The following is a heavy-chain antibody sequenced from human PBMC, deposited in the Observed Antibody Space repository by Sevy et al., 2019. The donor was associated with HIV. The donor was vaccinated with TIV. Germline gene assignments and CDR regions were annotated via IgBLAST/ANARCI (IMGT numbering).Heavy chain of an antibody. CDR1: GGSISSYY. CDR2: IYYSGST. Sequence: SETPSLTCTVSGGSISSYYWSWIRQPPGKGLEWIGYIYYSGSTNYNPSLKSRVTISVDTSKNQFSLKLSSVTAADTAVYYCARDYDFWSGPPSGWFDPWGQGTLVTVSS. D-gene: IGHD3-3*01. CDR3: ARDYDFWSGPPSGWFDP. J-gene: IGHJ5*02. V-gene: IGHV4-59*13.